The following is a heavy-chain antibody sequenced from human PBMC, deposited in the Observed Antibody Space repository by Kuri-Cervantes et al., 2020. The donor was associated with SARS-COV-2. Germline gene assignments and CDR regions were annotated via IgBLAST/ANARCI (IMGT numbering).Heavy chain of an antibody. J-gene: IGHJ4*02. Sequence: GSLRLSCTVSGGSISSYYWSWIRQPPGKGLEWIGYIYYSGSTNYNPSLKSRVTVSVDTSKNQFSLKLSSVTAADTAVYYCARLGARTFDYWGQGTLVTVSS. CDR2: IYYSGST. CDR1: GGSISSYY. CDR3: ARLGARTFDY. V-gene: IGHV4-59*08.